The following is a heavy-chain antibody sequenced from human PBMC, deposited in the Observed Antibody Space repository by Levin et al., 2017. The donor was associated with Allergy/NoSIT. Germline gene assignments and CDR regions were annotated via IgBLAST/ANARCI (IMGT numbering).Heavy chain of an antibody. V-gene: IGHV3-30*18. CDR2: ISYDGSNK. D-gene: IGHD6-19*01. J-gene: IGHJ6*02. CDR3: AKDWRWLVRNYDYGMDV. CDR1: GFTFSSYG. Sequence: GESLKISCAASGFTFSSYGMHWVRQAPGKGLEWVAVISYDGSNKYYADSVKGRFTISRDNSKNTLYLQMNSLRAEDTAVYYCAKDWRWLVRNYDYGMDVWGQGTTVTVSS.